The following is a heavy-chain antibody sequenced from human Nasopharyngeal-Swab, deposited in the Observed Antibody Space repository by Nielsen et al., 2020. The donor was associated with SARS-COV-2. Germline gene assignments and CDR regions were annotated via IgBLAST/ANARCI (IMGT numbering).Heavy chain of an antibody. CDR3: ARDLVVVPAAPGATDY. J-gene: IGHJ4*02. D-gene: IGHD2-2*01. CDR1: GFTVSSNY. V-gene: IGHV3-66*02. Sequence: GESLKISCAASGFTVSSNYMSWVRQAPGKGLEWVSVIYSGGSTYYADSVKGRFTISRDNSKNTLYLQTNSLRAEDTAVYYCARDLVVVPAAPGATDYWGQGTLVTVSS. CDR2: IYSGGST.